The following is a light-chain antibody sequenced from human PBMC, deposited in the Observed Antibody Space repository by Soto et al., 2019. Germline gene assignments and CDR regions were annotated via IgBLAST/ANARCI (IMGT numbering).Light chain of an antibody. J-gene: IGKJ1*01. Sequence: EIVMTQSPVTLSASPGESATPSCMSSQSVDNNVAWYQQKPGQAPRLLIVGSFARATGIPARFSGSGSGSEFTLTISGLQSEDFAVYYCQQFNYWPPITFGQGTKVDIK. V-gene: IGKV3-15*01. CDR2: GSF. CDR3: QQFNYWPPIT. CDR1: QSVDNN.